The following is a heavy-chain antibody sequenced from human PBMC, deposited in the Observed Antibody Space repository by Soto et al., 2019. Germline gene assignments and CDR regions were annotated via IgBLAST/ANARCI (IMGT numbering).Heavy chain of an antibody. Sequence: GGSLRLSCAASGFTFSNAWMSWVRQAPGKGLEWVGRIKSKTDGGTTDYAAPVNGRFTISRDDSKNTLYLQMDSLKTEDTAVYYCTTDFVVVPAATDVWGKGTTVTVSS. CDR2: IKSKTDGGTT. D-gene: IGHD2-2*01. CDR3: TTDFVVVPAATDV. V-gene: IGHV3-15*01. J-gene: IGHJ6*04. CDR1: GFTFSNAW.